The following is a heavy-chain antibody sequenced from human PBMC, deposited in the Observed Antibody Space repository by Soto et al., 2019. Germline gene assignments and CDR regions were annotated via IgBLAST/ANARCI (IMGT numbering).Heavy chain of an antibody. J-gene: IGHJ4*02. CDR1: GFTFSSYG. D-gene: IGHD6-19*01. Sequence: GGSLRLSCAASGFTFSSYGMHWVRQAPGKGLEWVAVIWYDGSNKYYAESVKGRFTISRDNSKNTLYLQMNSLRAEDTAVYYCARDSHVGSGWQLTADYWGQGTLVTVS. V-gene: IGHV3-33*01. CDR3: ARDSHVGSGWQLTADY. CDR2: IWYDGSNK.